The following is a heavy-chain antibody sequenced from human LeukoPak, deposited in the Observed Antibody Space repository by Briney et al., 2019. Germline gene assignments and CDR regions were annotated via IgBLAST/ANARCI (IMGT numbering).Heavy chain of an antibody. V-gene: IGHV4-59*01. CDR1: GGSISSYY. CDR3: ARDLPWFDP. Sequence: KASETLSLTCTVSGGSISSYYWSWIRQPPGKGLGWIGYIYYSGSTNYNPSLKSRVTISVDTSKNQFSLKLSSVTAADTAVYYCARDLPWFDPWGQGTLVTVSS. J-gene: IGHJ5*02. CDR2: IYYSGST.